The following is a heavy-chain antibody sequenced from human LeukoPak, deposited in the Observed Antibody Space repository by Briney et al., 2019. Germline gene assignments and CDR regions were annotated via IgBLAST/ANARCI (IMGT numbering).Heavy chain of an antibody. V-gene: IGHV3-7*01. CDR1: GFTFSDFW. CDR2: INQDGSAK. CDR3: ARDKIVGPTLLDY. Sequence: GGSLRLSCAASGFTFSDFWMSWVRQAPGKGLEWVANINQDGSAKYYVDSLKGRFTISRDNAKNSLYLQVNSLRAEDTAVYYCARDKIVGPTLLDYWGQGTLATVSS. D-gene: IGHD1-26*01. J-gene: IGHJ4*02.